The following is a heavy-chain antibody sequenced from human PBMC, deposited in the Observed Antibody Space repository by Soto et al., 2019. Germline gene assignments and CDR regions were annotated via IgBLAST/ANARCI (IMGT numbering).Heavy chain of an antibody. CDR1: GGSISRNNW. V-gene: IGHV4-4*02. D-gene: IGHD6-25*01. CDR2: IYHSGST. Sequence: SETLSLTCAVSGGSISRNNWWNWVRQSPGKGLEWIGEIYHSGSTNYNPPLKSRVTISMDKSKNQFSLKLSSVTAADTAVYYCATEPGYPLEDYYYYGVDVWGQGTTVTVSS. J-gene: IGHJ6*02. CDR3: ATEPGYPLEDYYYYGVDV.